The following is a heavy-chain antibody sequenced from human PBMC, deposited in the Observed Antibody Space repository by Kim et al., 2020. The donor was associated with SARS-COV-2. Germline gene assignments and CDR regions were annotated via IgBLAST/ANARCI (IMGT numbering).Heavy chain of an antibody. J-gene: IGHJ4*02. V-gene: IGHV3-7*01. D-gene: IGHD3-10*01. CDR2: IKGDGSEE. CDR1: GFSLGNNW. Sequence: GGSLRLSCVVSGFSLGNNWMSWVRQAPGKGLEWVAMIKGDGSEEYYVDSVKGRFTMSRDNAKNSLYLQMSSLRTEDTAIYYCAAVDTAQVLGGIWGQGTLVSVSS. CDR3: AAVDTAQVLGGI.